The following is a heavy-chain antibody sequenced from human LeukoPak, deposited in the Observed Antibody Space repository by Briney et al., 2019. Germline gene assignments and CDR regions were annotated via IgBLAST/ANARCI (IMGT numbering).Heavy chain of an antibody. D-gene: IGHD6-19*01. Sequence: GRSLRLSCAAYGFTFDDYAMHWVRQAPGKGLEWVSGISWNSGRIDYADSVKGRFTISRDNAKKSLYLQMNSLRAEDMALYYCAKSSPGYSSGWLQHWGQGTLVTVSS. J-gene: IGHJ1*01. V-gene: IGHV3-9*03. CDR2: ISWNSGRI. CDR3: AKSSPGYSSGWLQH. CDR1: GFTFDDYA.